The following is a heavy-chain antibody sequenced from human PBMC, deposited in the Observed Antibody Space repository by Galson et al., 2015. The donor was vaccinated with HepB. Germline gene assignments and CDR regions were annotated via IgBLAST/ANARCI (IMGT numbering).Heavy chain of an antibody. D-gene: IGHD3-10*01. J-gene: IGHJ4*02. CDR1: GFTFSSYG. CDR3: ARDSPITMVQGRPDY. V-gene: IGHV3-33*01. Sequence: SLRLSCAASGFTFSSYGMHWVRQAPGKGLEWVAVIWYDGSNKYYADSVKGRFTISRDNTTNTLYLQMDSLRAEDTAVYYCARDSPITMVQGRPDYWGQGTLVTVSS. CDR2: IWYDGSNK.